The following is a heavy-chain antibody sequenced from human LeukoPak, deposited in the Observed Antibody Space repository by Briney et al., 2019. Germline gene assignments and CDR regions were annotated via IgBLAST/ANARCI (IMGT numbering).Heavy chain of an antibody. CDR1: RFTFSDFY. CDR3: AKDLDYYGSGSWAFDI. V-gene: IGHV3-11*04. J-gene: IGHJ3*02. CDR2: ISNGGSTI. D-gene: IGHD3-10*01. Sequence: GGSLRLSCAASRFTFSDFYMSWIRQAPGKGLEWVSYISNGGSTIYYADSVRGRFTISRDNSKNTLYLQMNSLRAEDTAVYYCAKDLDYYGSGSWAFDIWGQGTMVTVSS.